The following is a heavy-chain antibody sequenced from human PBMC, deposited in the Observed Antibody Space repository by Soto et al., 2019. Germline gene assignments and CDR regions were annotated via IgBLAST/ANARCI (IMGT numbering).Heavy chain of an antibody. CDR3: ARVQSP. Sequence: SETLSLTCAVSGGSISSGGYSWSWIRQPPGKGLEWIGYIYHSGSTYYNPSLKSRVTISVDRSKNQFSLKLGSVTAADTAVYYCARVQSPWGQGTLVTVSS. J-gene: IGHJ5*02. CDR2: IYHSGST. CDR1: GGSISSGGYS. V-gene: IGHV4-30-2*01.